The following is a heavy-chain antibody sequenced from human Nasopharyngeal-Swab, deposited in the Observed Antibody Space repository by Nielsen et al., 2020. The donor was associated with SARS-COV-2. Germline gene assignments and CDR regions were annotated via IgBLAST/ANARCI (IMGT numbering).Heavy chain of an antibody. CDR2: MNPHSRGT. V-gene: IGHV1-2*02. Sequence: ASVKVSCKPSGYTFTDYYMHWVRQAPGQGLEWMGWMNPHSRGTKYAQKFQGRVTMTSDTSINTAYMELRRLRSDDTAVYYCARDDYGDYGYFGHWGQGTLVTVSS. CDR3: ARDDYGDYGYFGH. CDR1: GYTFTDYY. D-gene: IGHD4-17*01. J-gene: IGHJ4*02.